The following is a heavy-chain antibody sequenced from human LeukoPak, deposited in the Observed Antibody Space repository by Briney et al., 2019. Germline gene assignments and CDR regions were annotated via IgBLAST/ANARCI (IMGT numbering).Heavy chain of an antibody. CDR1: GFTFSSYW. CDR2: IKQDGSEK. V-gene: IGHV3-7*05. J-gene: IGHJ4*02. D-gene: IGHD3-3*01. CDR3: ARDESGPYY. Sequence: PEGSLRLSCAASGFTFSSYWMTWVGQAPGKGLEWVANIKQDGSEKYYVDSVKGRFTISRDDAKNSPYLQMNSLRAEDTAVYYCARDESGPYYWGQGTLVTVSS.